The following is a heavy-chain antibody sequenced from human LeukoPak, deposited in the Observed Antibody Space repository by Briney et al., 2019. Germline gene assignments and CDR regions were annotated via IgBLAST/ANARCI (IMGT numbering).Heavy chain of an antibody. D-gene: IGHD2-8*02. V-gene: IGHV4-31*03. J-gene: IGHJ4*02. Sequence: SETLSLTRTVSGGSVNSGGSYWSWIRQHPGKGLEWIGYISYSGSTYYSPSLKSRITISVDTSKNQFSLKLSSVTAADTAVYYCARIDTGGADCWGQGTLVTVSS. CDR2: ISYSGST. CDR1: GGSVNSGGSY. CDR3: ARIDTGGADC.